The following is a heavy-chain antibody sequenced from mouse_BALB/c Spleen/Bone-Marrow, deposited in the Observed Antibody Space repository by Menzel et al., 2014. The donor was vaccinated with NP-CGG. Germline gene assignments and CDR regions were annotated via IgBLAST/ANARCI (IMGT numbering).Heavy chain of an antibody. CDR2: IDPANGNT. Sequence: VQLQQSGAELVKPGASVKLSCTASGFNIKDTYMHWVKQRPEQGLEWIGRIDPANGNTKYDPKFQGKATITADTSSNTAYLQLSSLTSEDTAVYYCATYYYVSSDGFAYWSQGTLVTVSA. D-gene: IGHD1-1*01. CDR3: ATYYYVSSDGFAY. CDR1: GFNIKDTY. V-gene: IGHV14-3*02. J-gene: IGHJ3*01.